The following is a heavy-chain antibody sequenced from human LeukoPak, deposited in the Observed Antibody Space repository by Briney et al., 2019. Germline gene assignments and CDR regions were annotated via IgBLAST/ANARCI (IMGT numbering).Heavy chain of an antibody. V-gene: IGHV3-30*02. CDR2: IRYDGSNK. CDR3: IPDSYDSSGPTFDY. Sequence: GGSLRLSRAASGFTFSSYGMHWVRQAPGKGLEWVAFIRYDGSNKYYADSVKGRFTISRDNSKNTLYLQMNSLRAEDTAVYYTIPDSYDSSGPTFDYWGQGTLVTVSS. CDR1: GFTFSSYG. J-gene: IGHJ4*02. D-gene: IGHD3-22*01.